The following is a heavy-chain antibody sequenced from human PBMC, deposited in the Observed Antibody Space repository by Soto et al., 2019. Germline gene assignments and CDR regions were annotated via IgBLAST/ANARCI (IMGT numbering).Heavy chain of an antibody. D-gene: IGHD2-15*01. CDR2: IDYSGSS. CDR1: GGSISGDCY. J-gene: IGHJ4*02. CDR3: ARGGARWPGNFDS. Sequence: QVRLHESGPGLVKPSQTLSLTCSVSGGSISGDCYWSWIRQSPEKGLGWIGYIDYSGSSYSNPARQSRISMSLDTSKNQFSLKLRSVAAADTAVCYCARGGARWPGNFDSWGQGALVAVSS. V-gene: IGHV4-30-4*08.